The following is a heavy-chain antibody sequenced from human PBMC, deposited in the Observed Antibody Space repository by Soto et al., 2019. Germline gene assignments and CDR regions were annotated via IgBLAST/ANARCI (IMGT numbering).Heavy chain of an antibody. CDR2: IKSKTDGGTT. J-gene: IGHJ4*02. CDR1: GFTFSNAW. Sequence: GGSLRLSCAASGFTFSNAWMSWVRQAPGKGLEWVGRIKSKTDGGTTDYAAPVKGRFTISRDDSKNTLYLQMNSLKTEDTAVYYCTTDYYDYIWGSYYRISDYWGQGTLVTVSS. V-gene: IGHV3-15*01. CDR3: TTDYYDYIWGSYYRISDY. D-gene: IGHD3-16*01.